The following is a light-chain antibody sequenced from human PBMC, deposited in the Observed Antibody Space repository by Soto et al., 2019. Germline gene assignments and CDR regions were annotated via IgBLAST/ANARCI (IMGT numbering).Light chain of an antibody. J-gene: IGLJ3*02. Sequence: QCVLTQTPSVSAAPGQKVTISCSGSGSDVGNNYVSWYQQHPGTAPKLLIYEDNKRPSGIPDRFSGSKSGTSATLGITGLQTGDETDYYCGTWDATLTVRVFGGGTKLTVL. CDR3: GTWDATLTVRV. CDR2: EDN. CDR1: GSDVGNNY. V-gene: IGLV1-51*02.